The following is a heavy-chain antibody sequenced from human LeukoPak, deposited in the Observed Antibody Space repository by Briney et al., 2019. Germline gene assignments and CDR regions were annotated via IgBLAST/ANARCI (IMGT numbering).Heavy chain of an antibody. Sequence: PGGSLRLSCAASRFTFSNYAMTWVRQAPGQGLEWVSAISGSGGRTYYADSLKGRFTISRDNSKNTLYLQMNSLRAEDTAVYYCAKALLLFRSDYFDYWGQGTLVTVSS. CDR1: RFTFSNYA. D-gene: IGHD3-10*01. V-gene: IGHV3-23*01. CDR3: AKALLLFRSDYFDY. J-gene: IGHJ4*02. CDR2: ISGSGGRT.